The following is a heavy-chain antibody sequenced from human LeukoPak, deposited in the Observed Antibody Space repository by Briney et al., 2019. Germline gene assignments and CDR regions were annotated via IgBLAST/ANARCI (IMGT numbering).Heavy chain of an antibody. Sequence: RGSLRLSCAASGFTFSSYAMHWVRQAPGKGLEWVAVISYDGSNKYYADSVKGRFTISRDNSKNTLYLQMNSLRAEDTAVYYCAREDTAMVVDYWGQGTLVTVSS. V-gene: IGHV3-30*04. CDR2: ISYDGSNK. CDR3: AREDTAMVVDY. CDR1: GFTFSSYA. J-gene: IGHJ4*02. D-gene: IGHD5-18*01.